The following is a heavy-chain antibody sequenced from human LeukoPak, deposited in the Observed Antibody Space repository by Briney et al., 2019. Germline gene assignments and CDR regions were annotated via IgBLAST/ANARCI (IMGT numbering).Heavy chain of an antibody. J-gene: IGHJ4*02. Sequence: GGSLRLSCIVSGFTFSTSWMSWVRQAPGKGLECVGRIKPDRSATNYVGSVEGRFSVSRDNAENSLYLQMSSLRDEDTAIHYCVRDGWEHLFDYWGQGTLVTVSS. CDR3: VRDGWEHLFDY. CDR1: GFTFSTSW. CDR2: IKPDRSAT. V-gene: IGHV3-7*01. D-gene: IGHD6-19*01.